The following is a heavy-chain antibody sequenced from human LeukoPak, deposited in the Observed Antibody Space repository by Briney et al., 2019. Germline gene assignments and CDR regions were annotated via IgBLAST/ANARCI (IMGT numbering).Heavy chain of an antibody. CDR3: AKDLELGWELGVDY. V-gene: IGHV3-23*01. Sequence: GGSLRLSCAASGFTFSSYAMSWVRQAPGKGLEWVSAISGSGGSTYYADSVKGRFTISRDNSKDTLYLQVNSLRAEDTAVYYCAKDLELGWELGVDYWGQGTLVTVSS. J-gene: IGHJ4*02. D-gene: IGHD1-26*01. CDR1: GFTFSSYA. CDR2: ISGSGGST.